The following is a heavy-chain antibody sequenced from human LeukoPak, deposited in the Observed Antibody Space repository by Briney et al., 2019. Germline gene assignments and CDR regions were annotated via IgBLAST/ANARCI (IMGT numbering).Heavy chain of an antibody. CDR1: GYSISSGYY. D-gene: IGHD5-18*01. Sequence: SETLSLTCTVSGYSISSGYYWGWIRQSPAKGLEWIGSIYYGGTSYYNPSLKSRVTILVDKSKNQFSLKLNSVTAADTAVYYCAREDSYGYVDYWGQGTLVTVSS. V-gene: IGHV4-38-2*02. CDR2: IYYGGTS. J-gene: IGHJ4*02. CDR3: AREDSYGYVDY.